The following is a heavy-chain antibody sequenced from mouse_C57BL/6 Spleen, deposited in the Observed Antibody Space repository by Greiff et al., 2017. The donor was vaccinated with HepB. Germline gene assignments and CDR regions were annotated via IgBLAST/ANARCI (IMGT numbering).Heavy chain of an antibody. CDR3: ARWVYGNSCAY. Sequence: VQLQQSGAELVRPGASVKLSCKASGYTFTDYYINWVKQRPGQGLEWIARIYPGSGNTYDNEKFKGKATLTAEKYSSTAYMQRSSLTSEDAAVFFCARWVYGNSCAYWGQVTLVTVSA. J-gene: IGHJ3*01. CDR2: IYPGSGNT. D-gene: IGHD2-1*01. CDR1: GYTFTDYY. V-gene: IGHV1-76*01.